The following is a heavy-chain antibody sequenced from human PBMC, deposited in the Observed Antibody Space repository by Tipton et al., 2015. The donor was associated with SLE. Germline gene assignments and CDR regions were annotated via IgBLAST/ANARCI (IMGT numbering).Heavy chain of an antibody. D-gene: IGHD2-15*01. V-gene: IGHV4-34*01. CDR3: AGAWQGYCSGGTCYVLDY. J-gene: IGHJ4*02. Sequence: TLSLTCAVYGGSFSGYHWTWIRQPPGQGLEWIGENADTGSPNYNPSLQSRVTIAVDTSKNQYSLKLRNVTAADTAVYYCAGAWQGYCSGGTCYVLDYWGQGTPVTVSS. CDR2: NADTGSP. CDR1: GGSFSGYH.